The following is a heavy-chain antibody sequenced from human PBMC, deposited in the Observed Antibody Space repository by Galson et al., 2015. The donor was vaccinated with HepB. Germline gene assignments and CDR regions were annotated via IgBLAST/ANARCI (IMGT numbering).Heavy chain of an antibody. Sequence: SLRLSCAASGFTFSDFYMTWIRQAPGKGLEWISYISSSGRTIYHPDSVKGRFTISRDNAKNALYLHMNSLRAEDTAVYYCARDGRPSAYDYDSSGWRREGEFDYWGQGTLVTVSS. J-gene: IGHJ4*02. D-gene: IGHD3-22*01. CDR1: GFTFSDFY. V-gene: IGHV3-11*01. CDR2: ISSSGRTI. CDR3: ARDGRPSAYDYDSSGWRREGEFDY.